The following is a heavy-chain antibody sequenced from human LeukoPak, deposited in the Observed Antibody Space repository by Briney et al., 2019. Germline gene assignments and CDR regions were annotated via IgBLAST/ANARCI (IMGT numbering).Heavy chain of an antibody. CDR2: INPDGGDT. D-gene: IGHD5-18*01. CDR1: GYTLAAYY. CDR3: ARAKVIVPDY. Sequence: ASVKVSCTASGYTLAAYYMHWLRQAPGQRPEWLGWINPDGGDTNYAQKFQGRVTMTRDTSISTAYMELSRLRSDDTAVYYCARAKVIVPDYWGQGTLVTVSS. J-gene: IGHJ4*02. V-gene: IGHV1-2*02.